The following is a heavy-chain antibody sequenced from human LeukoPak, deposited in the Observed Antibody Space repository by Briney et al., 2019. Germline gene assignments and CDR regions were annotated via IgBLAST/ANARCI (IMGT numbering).Heavy chain of an antibody. D-gene: IGHD3-22*01. CDR1: GFTFSSYG. CDR3: ATSVGYDSSGSPYFDC. CDR2: ISYDGSNK. Sequence: GRSLRLSCAASGFTFSSYGMHWVRQAPGKGLEWVAVISYDGSNKYYADSVKGRFTISRDNSKNTLYLQMNSLRAEDTAVYYCATSVGYDSSGSPYFDCWGQGTLVTVSS. J-gene: IGHJ4*02. V-gene: IGHV3-30*03.